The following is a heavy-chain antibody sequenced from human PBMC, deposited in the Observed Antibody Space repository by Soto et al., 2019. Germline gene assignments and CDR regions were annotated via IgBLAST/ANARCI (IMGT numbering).Heavy chain of an antibody. Sequence: ASVKVSCKASGYTFNGYYIHWVRQAPGQGLEWMGWINPISGGTNYAQKFQGRVTMTRDTSIAAVYMDLSRLKSDDTAAYYCARNYYDSSDRDYLDYWGQGTLVTVSS. J-gene: IGHJ4*02. D-gene: IGHD3-22*01. CDR2: INPISGGT. V-gene: IGHV1-2*02. CDR1: GYTFNGYY. CDR3: ARNYYDSSDRDYLDY.